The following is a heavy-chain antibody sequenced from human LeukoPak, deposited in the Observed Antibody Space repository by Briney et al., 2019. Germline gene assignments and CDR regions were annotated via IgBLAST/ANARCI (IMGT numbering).Heavy chain of an antibody. CDR3: ARDSSSFDWFDP. CDR1: GFTFSNFT. D-gene: IGHD6-13*01. Sequence: GRSLRLSCAASGFTFSNFTMHSVRQAPGKGLEWVAVISYDGSNKYYADSVKGRLTISRDNAKNSLYLQMNSLRAEDTAVYYCARDSSSFDWFDPWGQGTLVTVSS. J-gene: IGHJ5*02. V-gene: IGHV3-30-3*01. CDR2: ISYDGSNK.